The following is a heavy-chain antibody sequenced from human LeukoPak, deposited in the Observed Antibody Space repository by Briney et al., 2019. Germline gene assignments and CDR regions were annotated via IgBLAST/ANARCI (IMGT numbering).Heavy chain of an antibody. CDR2: IDTDGSST. CDR3: ARAHHRRVYDYVWGSYPY. J-gene: IGHJ4*02. CDR1: GFTFSSYW. V-gene: IGHV3-74*01. D-gene: IGHD3-16*02. Sequence: GGSLRLSCAASGFTFSSYWMHWVRQAPGKGLVWVSRIDTDGSSTSYADSVKGRFTISRDNAKNTLYLQMNSLRVEDTAVYYCARAHHRRVYDYVWGSYPYWGQGTLVTVSS.